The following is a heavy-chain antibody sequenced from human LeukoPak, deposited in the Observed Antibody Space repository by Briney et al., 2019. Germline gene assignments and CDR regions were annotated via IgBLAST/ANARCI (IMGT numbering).Heavy chain of an antibody. J-gene: IGHJ4*02. CDR1: GFTFSSYG. V-gene: IGHV3-23*01. CDR3: AKDRYFDY. CDR2: ISGSGGST. Sequence: PGGSLRLSCAASGFTFSSYGMSWIRQAPGKGLEWVSGISGSGGSTYYADSVKGRFTISRDNSKNALYLQMNSLRAEDTAVYSCAKDRYFDYWGQGTLVTVSS.